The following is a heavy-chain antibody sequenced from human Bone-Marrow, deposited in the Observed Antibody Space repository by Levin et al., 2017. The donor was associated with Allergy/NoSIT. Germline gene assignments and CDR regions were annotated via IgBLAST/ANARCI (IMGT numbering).Heavy chain of an antibody. Sequence: PGGSLRLSCAASGFTVSSNYMSWVRQAPGKGLEWVSVIYSCGSTYYADSVKGRFTISRDNSKNTLYLQMNSLRAEDTAVYYCARVRSQPITIFGVVIILEYYFDYWGQGTLVTVSS. CDR2: IYSCGST. CDR3: ARVRSQPITIFGVVIILEYYFDY. V-gene: IGHV3-66*03. CDR1: GFTVSSNY. D-gene: IGHD3-3*01. J-gene: IGHJ4*02.